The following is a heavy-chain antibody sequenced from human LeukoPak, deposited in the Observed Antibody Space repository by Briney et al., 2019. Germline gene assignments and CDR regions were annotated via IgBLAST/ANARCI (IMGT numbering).Heavy chain of an antibody. J-gene: IGHJ6*03. Sequence: SETLSLTCIVSGGSISSGGYYWSWIRQHPGKGLEWIGYIYYSGSTYYNPSLKSRVTISVDTSKNQFSLKLSSVTAADTAVYYCASLRSPACSSTSCYSGGRDYYYYMDVWGKGTTVTVSS. CDR2: IYYSGST. CDR1: GGSISSGGYY. CDR3: ASLRSPACSSTSCYSGGRDYYYYMDV. V-gene: IGHV4-31*03. D-gene: IGHD2-2*01.